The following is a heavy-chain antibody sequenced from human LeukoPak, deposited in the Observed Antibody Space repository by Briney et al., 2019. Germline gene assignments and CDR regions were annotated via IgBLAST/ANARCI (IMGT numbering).Heavy chain of an antibody. V-gene: IGHV4-59*01. CDR1: GGSISSYY. CDR2: IYYSGST. D-gene: IGHD2-15*01. J-gene: IGHJ6*03. CDR3: ARDGVDKRYCSGGSCYTYYYYYYMDV. Sequence: SETLSLTCTVSGGSISSYYWSWIRQPPGKGLEWIGYIYYSGSTNYNPSLKSRVTISVDTSKNQFSLKLSSVTAADTAVYYCARDGVDKRYCSGGSCYTYYYYYYMDVWGKGTTVTISS.